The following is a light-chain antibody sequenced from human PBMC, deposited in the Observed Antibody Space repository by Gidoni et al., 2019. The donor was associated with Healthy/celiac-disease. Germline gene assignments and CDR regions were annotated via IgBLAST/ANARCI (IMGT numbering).Light chain of an antibody. CDR3: MQALQTPLIT. CDR1: QSLLHSNGYNY. J-gene: IGKJ5*01. Sequence: GEPASISCRSSQSLLHSNGYNYLDWYLQKPGQSPHLLIYLGSNRASGVPDRFSGSGSGTDFTLKISRVEAEDVGVYYCMQALQTPLITFXQXTRLEIK. V-gene: IGKV2-28*01. CDR2: LGS.